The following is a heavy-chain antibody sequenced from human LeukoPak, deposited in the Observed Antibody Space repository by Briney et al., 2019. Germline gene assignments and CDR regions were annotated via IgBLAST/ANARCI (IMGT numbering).Heavy chain of an antibody. CDR1: GFIVSNNY. D-gene: IGHD3-10*01. CDR3: ARDVI. V-gene: IGHV3-66*02. CDR2: IHSGGTT. Sequence: GGSLRLSCAASGFIVSNNYTSWVRQAPRKGLEWVSVIHSGGTTYYADSVKGRFTISRDNSRNTLDLQMDSLRAEDTAVYYCARDVIWGQGTLVTVSS. J-gene: IGHJ4*02.